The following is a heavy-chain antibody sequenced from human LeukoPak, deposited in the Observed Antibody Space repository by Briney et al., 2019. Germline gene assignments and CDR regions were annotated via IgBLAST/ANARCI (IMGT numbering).Heavy chain of an antibody. CDR1: GFTFSSYS. V-gene: IGHV3-48*01. Sequence: GGSLRLSCAASGFTFSSYSMNWVRQAPGKGLEWVSYISSSSSTIYYADSVKGRFTISRDNAKNSLYLQMNSLRAEDTAVYYCARPGDWTLDYWGQGTLVTVSS. CDR3: ARPGDWTLDY. CDR2: ISSSSSTI. D-gene: IGHD2-21*02. J-gene: IGHJ4*02.